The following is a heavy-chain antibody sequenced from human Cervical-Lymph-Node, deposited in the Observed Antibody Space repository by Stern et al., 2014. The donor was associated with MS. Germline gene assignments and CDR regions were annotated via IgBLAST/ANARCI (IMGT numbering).Heavy chain of an antibody. CDR3: ARVGGPAVAGTVDY. D-gene: IGHD6-19*01. CDR2: ISSSSSYI. CDR1: GFTFSSYS. V-gene: IGHV3-21*01. J-gene: IGHJ4*02. Sequence: VQLVQSGGGLVKPGGSLRLSCAASGFTFSSYSMNWVRQAPGKGLEGVSSISSSSSYIYYADSVKGRFTISRDNAKNSLYLQMNSLRAEDTAVYYCARVGGPAVAGTVDYWGQGTLVTVSS.